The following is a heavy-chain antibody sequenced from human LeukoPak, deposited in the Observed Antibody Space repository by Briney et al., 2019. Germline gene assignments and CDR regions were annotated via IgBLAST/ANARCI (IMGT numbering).Heavy chain of an antibody. J-gene: IGHJ5*02. D-gene: IGHD2-15*01. V-gene: IGHV4-34*01. CDR1: GGSFSGYY. CDR2: INHSGST. CDR3: ARGREVVVASNWFDP. Sequence: SETLSLTCAVYGGSFSGYYWSWIRQPPGKRLEWIGEINHSGSTNYNPSLKSRVTISVDTSKNQFSLKLSSVTAADTAVYYCARGREVVVASNWFDPWGQGTLVTVSS.